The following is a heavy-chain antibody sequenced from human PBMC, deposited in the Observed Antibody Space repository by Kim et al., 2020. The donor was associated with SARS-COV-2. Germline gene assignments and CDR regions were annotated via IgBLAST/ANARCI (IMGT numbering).Heavy chain of an antibody. D-gene: IGHD3-22*01. CDR1: GFTFSSYW. CDR2: INSDGSST. CDR3: ARDLYYYDSTGPGAFDI. V-gene: IGHV3-74*01. Sequence: GGSLRLSCAASGFTFSSYWMHWVRQAPGKGLVWVSRINSDGSSTSYADSVKGRFTISRDNAKNTLYLQMNSLRAEDTAVYYCARDLYYYDSTGPGAFDIWGQGTMVTVSS. J-gene: IGHJ3*02.